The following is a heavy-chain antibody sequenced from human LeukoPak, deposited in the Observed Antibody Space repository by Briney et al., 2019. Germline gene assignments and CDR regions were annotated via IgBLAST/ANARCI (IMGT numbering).Heavy chain of an antibody. CDR1: GDSISSYY. V-gene: IGHV4-59*01. CDR3: ARASTAMVTRFDY. J-gene: IGHJ4*02. CDR2: IYYSGST. Sequence: PSETLSLTCTVSGDSISSYYWSWIRQPPGKGLEWIGYIYYSGSTNYNPSLKSRVTISVDTSKNQFSLKLSSVTAADTAVYYCARASTAMVTRFDYWGQGTLVTVSS. D-gene: IGHD5-18*01.